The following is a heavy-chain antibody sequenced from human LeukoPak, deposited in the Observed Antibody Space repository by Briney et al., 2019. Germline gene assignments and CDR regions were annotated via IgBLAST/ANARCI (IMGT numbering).Heavy chain of an antibody. V-gene: IGHV3-23*01. CDR1: GFTFSSYA. J-gene: IGHJ4*02. CDR2: ISGSGGST. CDR3: ATPPASRYCSGGSCQNYFDY. Sequence: GGSLRLFCAASGFTFSSYAMSWVRQAPGKGLEWVSAISGSGGSTYYADSVKGRFTISRDNSKNTLYLQMNSLRAEDTAVYYCATPPASRYCSGGSCQNYFDYWGQGTLVTVSS. D-gene: IGHD2-15*01.